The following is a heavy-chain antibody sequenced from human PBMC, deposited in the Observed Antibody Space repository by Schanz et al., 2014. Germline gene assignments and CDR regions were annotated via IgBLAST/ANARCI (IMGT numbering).Heavy chain of an antibody. J-gene: IGHJ3*02. V-gene: IGHV3-23*01. CDR1: GFTFSSYA. CDR2: LSEGGGGT. D-gene: IGHD3-10*01. CDR3: AKGRFGELSAFDI. Sequence: EVQLLESGGGLVQPGGSLRLSCAASGFTFSSYAMSWVRQAPGKGLEWVSALSEGGGGTHYADSVRGRFTISRDNSKNPLYLQMNSLRAEDTAVYYCAKGRFGELSAFDIWGQGTMVAVSS.